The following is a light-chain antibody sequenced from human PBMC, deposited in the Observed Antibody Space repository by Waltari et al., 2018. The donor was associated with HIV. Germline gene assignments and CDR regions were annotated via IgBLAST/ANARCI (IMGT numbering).Light chain of an antibody. V-gene: IGLV1-47*01. CDR1: RSNIGSNF. CDR2: RKK. Sequence: QSVLTQPPSASGTPGQRVTISCSGSRSNIGSNFVYWYQQHPRMAPKLLIYRKKQRASGVPDRVSGSTSRTSASLAISWLRSEDGADYYCAVWDDSLTGHVVFGGGTKLTVL. CDR3: AVWDDSLTGHVV. J-gene: IGLJ2*01.